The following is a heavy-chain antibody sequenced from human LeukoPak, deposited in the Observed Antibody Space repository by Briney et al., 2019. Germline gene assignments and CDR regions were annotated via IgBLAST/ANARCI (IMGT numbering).Heavy chain of an antibody. V-gene: IGHV3-23*01. Sequence: GSLRLSCAASGFTFSSYILTWVRQTPGKGLEWVSSISNSDGRTFYADSVKGRFTISRDNSKNTLYLQMNSLRAEDTAVYYCAKGRRGYSYDAVDYWGQGTLVTVSS. D-gene: IGHD5-18*01. J-gene: IGHJ4*02. CDR2: ISNSDGRT. CDR3: AKGRRGYSYDAVDY. CDR1: GFTFSSYI.